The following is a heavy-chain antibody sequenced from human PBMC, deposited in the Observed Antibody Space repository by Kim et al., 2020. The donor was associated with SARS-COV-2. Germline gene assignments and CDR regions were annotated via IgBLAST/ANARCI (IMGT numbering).Heavy chain of an antibody. D-gene: IGHD1-26*01. V-gene: IGHV3-9*01. J-gene: IGHJ4*02. CDR2: I. Sequence: IGHADSVKSRSTISRGNVKHDLYLQMNSLGAEDTALYYCAKAGSYGEGDYWGQGTLVTVSS. CDR3: AKAGSYGEGDY.